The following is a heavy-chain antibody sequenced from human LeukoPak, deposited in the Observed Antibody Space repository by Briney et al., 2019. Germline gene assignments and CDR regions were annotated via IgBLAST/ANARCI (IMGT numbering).Heavy chain of an antibody. V-gene: IGHV1-3*01. CDR2: INAGNGNT. CDR3: AGALTYYYGSGSLHDAFDI. Sequence: ASVKVSCKASGYTFTSYAMHWVRQAPGQRLEWMGWINAGNGNTKYSQKFQGRVTITRDTSASTAYMELSSLRSEDTAVYYCAGALTYYYGSGSLHDAFDIWGQGTMVTVSS. D-gene: IGHD3-10*01. CDR1: GYTFTSYA. J-gene: IGHJ3*02.